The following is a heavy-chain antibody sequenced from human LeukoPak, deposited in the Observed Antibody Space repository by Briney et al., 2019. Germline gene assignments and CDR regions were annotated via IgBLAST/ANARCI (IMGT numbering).Heavy chain of an antibody. V-gene: IGHV3-30*02. CDR2: IRYDGSNK. Sequence: GGSLRLSCAASGFTFSSYGMHWVRQAPGKWLEWVAFIRYDGSNKYYADSVKGRFTISRDNSKNTLYLQMNSLRAEDTAVYYCAKDQLGEELLGDYWGQGTLVTVSS. D-gene: IGHD1-26*01. J-gene: IGHJ4*02. CDR3: AKDQLGEELLGDY. CDR1: GFTFSSYG.